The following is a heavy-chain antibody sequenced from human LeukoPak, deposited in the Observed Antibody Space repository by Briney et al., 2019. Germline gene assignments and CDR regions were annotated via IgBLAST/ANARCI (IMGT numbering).Heavy chain of an antibody. CDR3: VRGVFAGDLLTGYWYFDL. Sequence: GGSLRLSCAASGFTFSSYGFHWVRQAPGKGVEWVALIWYDGSNKYYADSVKGRFTISRDNSKNTVYLQMNSLRVEDTAVYYCVRGVFAGDLLTGYWYFDLWGRGTLVTVSS. CDR2: IWYDGSNK. D-gene: IGHD1-20*01. CDR1: GFTFSSYG. V-gene: IGHV3-33*01. J-gene: IGHJ2*01.